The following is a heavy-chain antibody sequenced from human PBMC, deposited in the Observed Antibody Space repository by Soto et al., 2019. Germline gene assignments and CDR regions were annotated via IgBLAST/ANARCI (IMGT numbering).Heavy chain of an antibody. D-gene: IGHD1-26*01. J-gene: IGHJ6*02. CDR3: ARGMGHSAVYYYYGMDV. V-gene: IGHV4-59*01. Sequence: QVQLQESGPGLVKPSETLSLTCTVSGGSISSYYWSWIRQPPGKGLEWIGYIYYSGSTNYNPSLKSRVTISADTSKNQFSLKLSSVTAADTAVYYCARGMGHSAVYYYYGMDVWGQGTTVTVSS. CDR2: IYYSGST. CDR1: GGSISSYY.